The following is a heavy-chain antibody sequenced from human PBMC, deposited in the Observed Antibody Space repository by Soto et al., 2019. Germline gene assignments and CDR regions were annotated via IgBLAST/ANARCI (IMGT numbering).Heavy chain of an antibody. CDR3: ARGGDTAMVNPYYFDY. CDR2: IHYSGST. V-gene: IGHV4-61*01. CDR1: GGSVSSGSYY. D-gene: IGHD5-18*01. Sequence: SETLSLTCTVSGGSVSSGSYYWSWIRQPPGKGLEWIGYIHYSGSTNYNPSLKSRVTISVDTSKNQFSLKLSSVTAADTAVYYCARGGDTAMVNPYYFDYWGQETLVTVSS. J-gene: IGHJ4*02.